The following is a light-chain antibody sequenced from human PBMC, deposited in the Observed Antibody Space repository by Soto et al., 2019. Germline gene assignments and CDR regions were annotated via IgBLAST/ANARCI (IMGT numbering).Light chain of an antibody. Sequence: EIVLTQSPGTLSLSPGERATLSCRASQSVASNYLGWYQQKPGQAPRVPIFDASIRATGIPDRFSASGSGSDFTLTISRLEPDDFAVYYCHQYDSLPLTFGGGTKVEI. CDR1: QSVASNY. V-gene: IGKV3-20*01. J-gene: IGKJ4*01. CDR3: HQYDSLPLT. CDR2: DAS.